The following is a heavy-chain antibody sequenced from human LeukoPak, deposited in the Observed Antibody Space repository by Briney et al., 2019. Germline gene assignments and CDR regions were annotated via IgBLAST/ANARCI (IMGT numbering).Heavy chain of an antibody. V-gene: IGHV3-15*01. D-gene: IGHD6-13*01. J-gene: IGHJ4*02. CDR1: GFTFGNAY. CDR2: IKSKTDGGTI. CDR3: TTDAGYSSRWYNY. Sequence: GGSLRLSCAASGFTFGNAYMSWVRQAPGKGLEWVGRIKSKTDGGTIDFAAPVKGRFTISRDDSKNTLYLQMNSLKTEDTAVYYCTTDAGYSSRWYNYWGQGTLVTVSS.